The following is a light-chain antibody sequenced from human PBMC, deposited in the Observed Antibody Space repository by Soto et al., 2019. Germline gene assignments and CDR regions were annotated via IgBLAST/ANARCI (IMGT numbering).Light chain of an antibody. CDR3: QQLHSYPLT. V-gene: IGKV1-33*01. CDR2: DAS. Sequence: IHMTHSPSSLSASVLYRVTITCQASQDISNYLNWYQQKPGKAPKLLIYDASNLETGVPSRFSGSGSGTDFTLTISSLQPEDFATYYCQQLHSYPLTFGGGTKVDI. J-gene: IGKJ4*01. CDR1: QDISNY.